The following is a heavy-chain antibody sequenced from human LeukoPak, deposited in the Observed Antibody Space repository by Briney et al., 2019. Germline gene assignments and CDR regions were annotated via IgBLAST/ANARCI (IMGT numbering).Heavy chain of an antibody. CDR1: GFDFSTYS. V-gene: IGHV3-21*01. J-gene: IGHJ4*02. D-gene: IGHD5-18*01. CDR3: AKDRERWGGYSYGLPFDY. CDR2: ISGSSSYK. Sequence: GGPLRLSCEVSGFDFSTYSMNWVRQAPGKGLEWVSSISGSSSYKFYADSVKGRFTISRDNAKNSLYLQMNSLRVEDTAVYYCAKDRERWGGYSYGLPFDYWGQGILVTVSS.